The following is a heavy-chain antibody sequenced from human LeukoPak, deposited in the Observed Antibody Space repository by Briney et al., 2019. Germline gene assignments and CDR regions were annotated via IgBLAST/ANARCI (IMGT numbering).Heavy chain of an antibody. V-gene: IGHV1-24*01. D-gene: IGHD3-22*01. CDR3: ARDPRAGYYSDY. J-gene: IGHJ4*02. CDR1: GYTLTELS. Sequence: ASVKVSCKVSGYTLTELSMHWVRQAPGKGLEWMGGFDPEDGETIYAQKLQGRVTMTTDTSTSTAYMELRSLRSDDTAVYYCARDPRAGYYSDYWGQGTLVTVSS. CDR2: FDPEDGET.